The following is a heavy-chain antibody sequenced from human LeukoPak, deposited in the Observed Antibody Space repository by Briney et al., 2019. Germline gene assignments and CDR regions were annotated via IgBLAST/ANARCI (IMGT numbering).Heavy chain of an antibody. CDR3: SHSGKYDFWSGTF. V-gene: IGHV3-49*04. CDR1: GHTSDDYT. CDR2: ITGKSYGGTT. J-gene: IGHJ4*02. D-gene: IGHD3-3*01. Sequence: GRSLRLSCTASGHTSDDYTVTWVRQAPGKGLEWVGFITGKSYGGTTEYAASVKGRFTISRDDSKSIAYLEMSSLKTEDTGVYYCSHSGKYDFWSGTFWGQGTLVIVSS.